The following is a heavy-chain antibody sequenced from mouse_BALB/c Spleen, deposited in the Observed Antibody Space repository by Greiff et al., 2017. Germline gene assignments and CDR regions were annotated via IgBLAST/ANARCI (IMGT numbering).Heavy chain of an antibody. V-gene: IGHV1-4*01. D-gene: IGHD1-2*01. CDR1: GYTFTSYW. Sequence: VQLQESGAELATPGASVKMSCKASGYTFTSYWMHWVKQRPGQGLEWIGYINPSTGYTEYNQKFKDKATLTADKSSSTAYMQLSSLTSEDSAVYYGARSGYYGYGFAYWGQGTLVTVSA. J-gene: IGHJ3*01. CDR3: ARSGYYGYGFAY. CDR2: INPSTGYT.